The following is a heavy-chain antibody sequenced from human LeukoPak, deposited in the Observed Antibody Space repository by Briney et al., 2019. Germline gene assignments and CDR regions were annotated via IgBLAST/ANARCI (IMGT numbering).Heavy chain of an antibody. D-gene: IGHD3-16*01. V-gene: IGHV3-53*01. CDR3: AKDIQGVRSRKPA. J-gene: IGHJ5*02. Sequence: GGSLRLSCAASGFVVTANYLAWARQAPGKGLEWVSTISNGGDPFCGDSVKGRSTISRDESTNTFSLQLDSLRVEDTAVYYCAKDIQGVRSRKPAWGQGTLVTVSS. CDR1: GFVVTANY. CDR2: ISNGGDP.